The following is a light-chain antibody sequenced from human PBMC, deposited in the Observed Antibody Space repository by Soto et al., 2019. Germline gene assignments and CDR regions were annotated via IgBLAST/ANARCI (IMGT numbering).Light chain of an antibody. Sequence: QSVLTQPPSASGTPGQRVTISCSGSSSNIGGNTVHWYQQLPGTAPKLLIYTNNQRPSGVPDRFSTSKSGTSASLAISELQSEDEADYYCAAWDDSLSGVVFGGGTKVTVL. CDR3: AAWDDSLSGVV. V-gene: IGLV1-44*01. CDR2: TNN. J-gene: IGLJ2*01. CDR1: SSNIGGNT.